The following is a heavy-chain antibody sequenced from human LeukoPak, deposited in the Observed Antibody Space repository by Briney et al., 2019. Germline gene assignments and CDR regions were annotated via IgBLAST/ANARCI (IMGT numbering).Heavy chain of an antibody. V-gene: IGHV1-18*01. Sequence: ASVKVSCKASGYTFTSYGISWVRQAPGQGLEWMGWISAYNGNTNYAQKLQGRVTMTTDTSTSTAYMELRSLRSDDTAVYYCARVLGYSVIAAAGSLPDYWGQGTLVTVSS. CDR2: ISAYNGNT. D-gene: IGHD6-13*01. J-gene: IGHJ4*02. CDR3: ARVLGYSVIAAAGSLPDY. CDR1: GYTFTSYG.